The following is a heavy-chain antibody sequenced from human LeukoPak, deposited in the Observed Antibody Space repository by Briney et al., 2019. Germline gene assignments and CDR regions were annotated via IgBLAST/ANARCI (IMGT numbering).Heavy chain of an antibody. V-gene: IGHV3-33*01. CDR3: ARFSDGRGYNYGYFIDY. D-gene: IGHD5-18*01. CDR1: GFTFSTYV. J-gene: IGHJ4*02. CDR2: IWHDGSNK. Sequence: PGRSLRLSCAASGFTFSTYVIHWVHQAPGKGLEWVALIWHDGSNKYYGDSVKDRFTISRDNSKNTLYLQMDSLRDEDTAVYYCARFSDGRGYNYGYFIDYWGQGTLVTVSS.